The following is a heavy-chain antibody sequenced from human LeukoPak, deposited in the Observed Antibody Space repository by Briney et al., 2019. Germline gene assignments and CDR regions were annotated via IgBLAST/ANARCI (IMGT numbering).Heavy chain of an antibody. CDR3: ARHHYDSSGPFDY. J-gene: IGHJ4*02. D-gene: IGHD3-22*01. V-gene: IGHV4-30-2*01. Sequence: SETLSLTCTVSGGSISSGGYYWSWIRQPPGKGLEWIGYIYHSGSTYYNPSLKSRVTISVDTSKNQFSLKLSSVTAADTAVYYCARHHYDSSGPFDYWGQGTLVTVSS. CDR1: GGSISSGGYY. CDR2: IYHSGST.